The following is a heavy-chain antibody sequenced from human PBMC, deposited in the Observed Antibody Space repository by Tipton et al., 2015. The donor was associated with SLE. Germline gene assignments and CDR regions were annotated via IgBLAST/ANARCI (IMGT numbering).Heavy chain of an antibody. D-gene: IGHD2/OR15-2a*01. Sequence: TLSLTCAVSGYSISSGYYWGWIRQPPGKGLEWIGSIYHSGSTYYNPSLKSRVAISVDTSKNQFSLKLSSVTAADTAVYYCARGHFSFDYWGQGTLVTVSS. CDR3: ARGHFSFDY. CDR1: GYSISSGYY. CDR2: IYHSGST. V-gene: IGHV4-38-2*01. J-gene: IGHJ4*02.